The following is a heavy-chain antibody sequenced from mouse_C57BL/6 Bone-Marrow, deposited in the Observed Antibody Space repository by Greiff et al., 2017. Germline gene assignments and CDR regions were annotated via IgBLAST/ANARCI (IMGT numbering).Heavy chain of an antibody. Sequence: EVQLQQSGPELVKPGASVKISCKASGYSFTDYNMNWVKQSDGKSLEWIGVINPHYGSTSYNQKFKGKATLTVDKASSTAYMQLNSLTSEDSAVYYCAREGSYWYFDVWGTGTTVTVSS. D-gene: IGHD1-1*01. CDR2: INPHYGST. V-gene: IGHV1-39*01. CDR3: AREGSYWYFDV. CDR1: GYSFTDYN. J-gene: IGHJ1*03.